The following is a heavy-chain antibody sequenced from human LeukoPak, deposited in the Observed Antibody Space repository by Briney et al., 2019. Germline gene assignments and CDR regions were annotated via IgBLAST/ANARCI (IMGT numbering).Heavy chain of an antibody. CDR1: GGSFSGYY. CDR2: IYYSGSN. V-gene: IGHV4-39*01. J-gene: IGHJ5*02. Sequence: SETLSLTCAVYGGSFSGYYWGWVRQPPGKGLEWVGSIYYSGSNYYNPSLKSRVNISVETTKKEFAQKQISMHTADTAVYYCARLPLGVVVVAANKNWFDPWGQGTLVTVSS. D-gene: IGHD2-15*01. CDR3: ARLPLGVVVVAANKNWFDP.